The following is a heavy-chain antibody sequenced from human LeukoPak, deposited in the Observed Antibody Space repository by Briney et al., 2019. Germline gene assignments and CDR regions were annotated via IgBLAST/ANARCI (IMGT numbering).Heavy chain of an antibody. CDR1: GGSISSSSYY. J-gene: IGHJ4*02. Sequence: SETLSLTCTVSGGSISSSSYYWGWIRQPPGKGLEWIGSIYYSGSTYYNPPLKSRVTISVDTSKNQFSLKLSSVTAADTAVYYCARHSLAAAGPFGYWGQGTLVTVSS. CDR3: ARHSLAAAGPFGY. CDR2: IYYSGST. D-gene: IGHD6-13*01. V-gene: IGHV4-39*01.